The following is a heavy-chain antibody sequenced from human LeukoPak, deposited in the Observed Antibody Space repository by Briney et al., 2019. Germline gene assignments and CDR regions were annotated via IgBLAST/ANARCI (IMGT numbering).Heavy chain of an antibody. CDR1: GGSFSGYY. Sequence: SETLSLTCAVYGGSFSGYYWSWIRQPAGKGLEWIGHIYTSGNTNYNPSLRSRVTISVDTSKSQFSLKLTSVTAADTAVYYCARVGYFASGSYYNDRGAFDYWGQGTLVTVSS. D-gene: IGHD3-10*01. J-gene: IGHJ4*02. CDR2: IYTSGNT. CDR3: ARVGYFASGSYYNDRGAFDY. V-gene: IGHV4-59*10.